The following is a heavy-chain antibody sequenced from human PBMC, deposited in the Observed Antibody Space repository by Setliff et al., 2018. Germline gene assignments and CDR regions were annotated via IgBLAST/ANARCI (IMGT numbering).Heavy chain of an antibody. CDR2: FDPEDEET. D-gene: IGHD3-3*01. CDR1: GYTLTELS. Sequence: ASVKVSCKVSGYTLTELSMHWVRQAPGKGLEWMGGFDPEDEETIYAQKFQGRVTITADKSTSTAYMELSSLRSEDTAVYYCARGRHPPWSGYPYYYMDVWGKGTTVTVSS. CDR3: ARGRHPPWSGYPYYYMDV. J-gene: IGHJ6*03. V-gene: IGHV1-24*01.